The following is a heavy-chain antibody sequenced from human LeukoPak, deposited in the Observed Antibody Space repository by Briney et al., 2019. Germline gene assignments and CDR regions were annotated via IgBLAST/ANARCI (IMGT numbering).Heavy chain of an antibody. J-gene: IGHJ6*02. D-gene: IGHD3-10*01. CDR2: IYYSGST. CDR3: ARGPYGSGGYSYYYYGMDV. Sequence: SETLSLTCTVSGGSISSYYWSWIRQPPGKGLEWIGYIYYSGSTNYNPSLKSRVTISVDTSKNQFSLKLSSVTAADTAVYYCARGPYGSGGYSYYYYGMDVWGQGTTVTVSS. V-gene: IGHV4-59*01. CDR1: GGSISSYY.